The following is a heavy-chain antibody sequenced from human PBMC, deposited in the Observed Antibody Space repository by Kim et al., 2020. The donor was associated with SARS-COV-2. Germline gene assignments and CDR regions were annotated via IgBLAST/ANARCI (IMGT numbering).Heavy chain of an antibody. Sequence: GGSLRLSCTASGFTFGDYAMSWFRQAPGKGLEWVGFIRSKAYGGTTEYAASVKGRFTISRDDSKSIAYLQMNSLKTEDTAVYYCTRDLPSGYYYYFDYWGQGTLVTVSS. V-gene: IGHV3-49*03. CDR3: TRDLPSGYYYYFDY. D-gene: IGHD3-22*01. CDR2: IRSKAYGGTT. CDR1: GFTFGDYA. J-gene: IGHJ4*02.